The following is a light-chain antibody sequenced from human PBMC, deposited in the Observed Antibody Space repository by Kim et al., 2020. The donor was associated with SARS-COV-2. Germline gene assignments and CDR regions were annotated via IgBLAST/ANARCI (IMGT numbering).Light chain of an antibody. V-gene: IGLV3-21*04. J-gene: IGLJ2*01. CDR3: QVWDSSDDHRVV. CDR1: NIGSKS. Sequence: SYELTQPPSVSVAPGKTARITCGGPNIGSKSVHWYQEKPGQAPVLVISYDSVRPSGIPERFSGSNSGNTATVTISRVEAGDEADYYCQVWDSSDDHRVVFGGGTQLTVL. CDR2: YDS.